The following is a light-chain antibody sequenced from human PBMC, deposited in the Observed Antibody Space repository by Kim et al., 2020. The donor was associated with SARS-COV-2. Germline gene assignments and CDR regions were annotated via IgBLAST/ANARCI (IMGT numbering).Light chain of an antibody. J-gene: IGKJ2*03. V-gene: IGKV3-11*01. CDR1: QSVSSY. CDR2: DAS. CDR3: QQRSNWPRYS. Sequence: LSPGESATLACRASQSVSSYLACYQQKPGQAPRLLIYDASNRATGIPARFSGSGSWTDFTLTISSLEPEDFAVYYCQQRSNWPRYSFGQGTKLEI.